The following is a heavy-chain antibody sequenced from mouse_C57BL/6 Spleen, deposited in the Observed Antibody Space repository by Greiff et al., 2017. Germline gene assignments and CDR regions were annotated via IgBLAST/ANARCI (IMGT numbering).Heavy chain of an antibody. J-gene: IGHJ3*01. CDR3: ARTSIVTKAWFAY. CDR1: GYTFTDYY. V-gene: IGHV1-26*01. CDR2: INPNNGGT. D-gene: IGHD2-5*01. Sequence: VQLQQSGPELVKPGASVKISCKASGYTFTDYYMNWVKQSHGKSLEWIGDINPNNGGTSYNQKFKGKATLTVDKSSSTAYMELRSLTSEDSAVYYCARTSIVTKAWFAYWGQGTLVTVSA.